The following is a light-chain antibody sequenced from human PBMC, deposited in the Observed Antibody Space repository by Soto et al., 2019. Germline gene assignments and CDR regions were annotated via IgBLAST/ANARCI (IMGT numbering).Light chain of an antibody. Sequence: QSALTQPASVSGSPGQSITISCTGSSSDIGRYNYVSWYQQLPGKAPKLIIYEVSNRPSGVSDRFSGSKSGNTASLSISGLQTEDEADYYCGSYTSATIWVFGGGTKLTVL. J-gene: IGLJ3*02. CDR1: SSDIGRYNY. V-gene: IGLV2-14*03. CDR2: EVS. CDR3: GSYTSATIWV.